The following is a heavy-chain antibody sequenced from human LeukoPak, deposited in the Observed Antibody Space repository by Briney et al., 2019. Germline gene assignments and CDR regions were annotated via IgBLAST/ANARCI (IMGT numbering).Heavy chain of an antibody. D-gene: IGHD3-10*01. J-gene: IGHJ6*02. Sequence: ASETLSLTCTVSGGSISSYYWSWIRQPPGKGLEWIGYTYYSGSTNYNPSLKSRVTISVDTSKNQFSLKLSSVTAADTAVYYCARVGYYGSGSYFTMDVWGQGTTVTVSS. V-gene: IGHV4-59*01. CDR3: ARVGYYGSGSYFTMDV. CDR1: GGSISSYY. CDR2: TYYSGST.